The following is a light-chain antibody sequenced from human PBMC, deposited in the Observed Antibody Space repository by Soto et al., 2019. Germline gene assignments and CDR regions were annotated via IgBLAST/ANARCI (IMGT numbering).Light chain of an antibody. CDR3: QQYGSSLCT. J-gene: IGKJ1*01. CDR2: STS. Sequence: ENVLTQSPDTLSLSPGERATLSCRASQSVSTPYLAWYQQRPGQAPRLLIYSTSTRASGIPDRFSGSGSGTDFTLTISRLEPEDFAVYYCQQYGSSLCTFGQGTKVEIK. V-gene: IGKV3-20*01. CDR1: QSVSTPY.